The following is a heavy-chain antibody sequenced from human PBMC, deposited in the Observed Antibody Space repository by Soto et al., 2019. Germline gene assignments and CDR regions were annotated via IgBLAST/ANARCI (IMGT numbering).Heavy chain of an antibody. D-gene: IGHD3-10*01. CDR1: GGSISSYY. Sequence: QVQLQESGPGLVKPSETLSLTCTVSGGSISSYYWSWIRQPPGKGLEWIGYIYYSGSTNYNPSLKSRVTISVDTSKNQFSLKLSSVTAADTAVYYCARGRASTPTYPMVRGVFDYWGQGTLVTVSS. CDR2: IYYSGST. CDR3: ARGRASTPTYPMVRGVFDY. J-gene: IGHJ4*02. V-gene: IGHV4-59*01.